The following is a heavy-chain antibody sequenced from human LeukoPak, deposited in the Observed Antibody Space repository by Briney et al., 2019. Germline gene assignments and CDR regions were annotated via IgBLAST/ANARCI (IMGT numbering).Heavy chain of an antibody. D-gene: IGHD2/OR15-2a*01. CDR3: ASGAVVYGSCSDF. CDR1: GITLSHYA. J-gene: IGHJ4*02. Sequence: PGGSLRLSCEASGITLSHYAMSWVRQAPGKGLEWVSAISGSGGNIYHADFVKGRFTISRDNHKNTLYLQMNSLGVEDTAVYYCASGAVVYGSCSDFWGQGTLVTVSS. CDR2: ISGSGGNI. V-gene: IGHV3-23*01.